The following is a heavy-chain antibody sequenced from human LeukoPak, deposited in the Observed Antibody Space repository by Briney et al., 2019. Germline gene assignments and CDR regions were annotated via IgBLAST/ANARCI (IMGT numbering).Heavy chain of an antibody. CDR2: IYTSGST. D-gene: IGHD3-22*01. CDR1: GGSISSGSYY. Sequence: PSETLSLTCTVSGGSISSGSYYWSWIRQPAGKGLEWIGRIYTSGSTNYNPSLKSRVTISVVTSKNQFSLKLSSVTGADTAVYYCARVDDYYDSSGYHDAFDIWGQGTMVTVSS. J-gene: IGHJ3*02. V-gene: IGHV4-61*02. CDR3: ARVDDYYDSSGYHDAFDI.